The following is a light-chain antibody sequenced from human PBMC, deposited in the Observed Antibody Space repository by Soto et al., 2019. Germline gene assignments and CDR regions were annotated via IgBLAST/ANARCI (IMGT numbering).Light chain of an antibody. V-gene: IGKV3-11*01. Sequence: EIVLTQSPATLSLSPGERATLSCRASQSISSHLAWYQQKPGQAPRLLMYDASNRATGIPARFSGSGSGTDFTLTISSLEPEDFAVYSCQQRSNWPLTFGGGTQVEIK. CDR2: DAS. CDR3: QQRSNWPLT. J-gene: IGKJ4*01. CDR1: QSISSH.